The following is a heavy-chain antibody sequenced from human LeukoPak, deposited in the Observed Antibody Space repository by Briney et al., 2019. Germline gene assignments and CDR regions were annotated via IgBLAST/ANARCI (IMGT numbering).Heavy chain of an antibody. J-gene: IGHJ3*02. CDR1: GFTFSSYG. V-gene: IGHV3-30*03. CDR2: ISYDGSNK. CDR3: ARDPYRFAFDI. D-gene: IGHD1-26*01. Sequence: GGSLRLSCAASGFTFSSYGMHWVRQAPGKGLEWVAVISYDGSNKYYADSVKGRFTISRDNAKNSLYLQMNSLRAEDTAVYYCARDPYRFAFDIWGQGTVVLVSS.